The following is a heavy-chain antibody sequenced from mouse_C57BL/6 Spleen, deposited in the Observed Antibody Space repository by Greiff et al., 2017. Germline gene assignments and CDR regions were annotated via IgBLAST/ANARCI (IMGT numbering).Heavy chain of an antibody. D-gene: IGHD2-2*01. CDR2: IYPSDSET. V-gene: IGHV1-61*01. CDR1: GYTFTSYW. CDR3: ARYGYEGYYAMGY. J-gene: IGHJ4*01. Sequence: QVQLQQPGAELVRPGSSVKLSCKASGYTFTSYWMDWVKQRPGQGLEWIGNIYPSDSETHYNQKFKDKATLTVDKSSSTAYMQLSSLTSEDSAVYYCARYGYEGYYAMGYWGQGTSVTVSS.